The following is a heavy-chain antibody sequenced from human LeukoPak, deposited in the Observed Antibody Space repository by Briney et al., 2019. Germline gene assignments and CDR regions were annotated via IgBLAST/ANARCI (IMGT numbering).Heavy chain of an antibody. CDR3: AKGDILGLDAFDI. D-gene: IGHD3-16*01. CDR1: GFTFSSYG. Sequence: GGSLRLSCAASGFTFSSYGMHWVRQAPGKGLEWVAVISYDGSNKYYADSVKGRFTISRDNSKNTLYLQMNSLRAEDTAVYYCAKGDILGLDAFDIWGQGTMVTVSS. V-gene: IGHV3-30*12. CDR2: ISYDGSNK. J-gene: IGHJ3*02.